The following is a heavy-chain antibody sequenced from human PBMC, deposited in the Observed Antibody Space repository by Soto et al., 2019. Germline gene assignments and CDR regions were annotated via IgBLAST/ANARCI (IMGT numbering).Heavy chain of an antibody. CDR2: ISGSGGST. J-gene: IGHJ4*02. CDR3: AKGEKWGSGWSLFDY. Sequence: GGSLRLSCAASGFTFSSYAMSWVRQAPGKGLEWVSAISGSGGSTYYADSVKGRFTISRDNSKNTLYLQMNSLRAEDTAVYYCAKGEKWGSGWSLFDYWGQGTLVTVSS. V-gene: IGHV3-23*01. CDR1: GFTFSSYA. D-gene: IGHD6-19*01.